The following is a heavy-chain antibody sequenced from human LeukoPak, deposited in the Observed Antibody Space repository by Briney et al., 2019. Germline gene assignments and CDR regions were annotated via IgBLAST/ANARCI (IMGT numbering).Heavy chain of an antibody. CDR2: IYYSGST. Sequence: SETLSLTCTVSGGSISSNYWRWIRQPPGKGLEWIGYIYYSGSTNYNPSLKSRVTISVDTSKNQFSLNLNSVTAADTAVYYCARSDCSSTSCDGGSFDYWGQGTLVTVSS. D-gene: IGHD2-2*01. V-gene: IGHV4-59*01. CDR3: ARSDCSSTSCDGGSFDY. J-gene: IGHJ4*02. CDR1: GGSISSNY.